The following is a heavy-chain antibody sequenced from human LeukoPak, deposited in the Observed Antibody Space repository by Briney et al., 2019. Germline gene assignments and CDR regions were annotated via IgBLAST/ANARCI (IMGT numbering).Heavy chain of an antibody. Sequence: GGSLRLSCAASGFPFSDYYMSWIRQAPGRGLEWVSYISDSGNTIYYADSVKGRFTISRDNAKNSLYLQVNSLRSEDTAVYHCARGPFWSGYYDDWGQGTLVTVSS. J-gene: IGHJ4*02. D-gene: IGHD3-3*01. CDR2: ISDSGNTI. CDR1: GFPFSDYY. V-gene: IGHV3-11*01. CDR3: ARGPFWSGYYDD.